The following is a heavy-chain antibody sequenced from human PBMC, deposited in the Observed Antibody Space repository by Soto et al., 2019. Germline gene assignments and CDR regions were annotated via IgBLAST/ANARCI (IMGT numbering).Heavy chain of an antibody. V-gene: IGHV2-5*02. CDR2: IYWDDDK. D-gene: IGHD5-18*01. Sequence: QITLKESGPTLVKPTQTLTLTCTFSAFLLRTSGVGVGWIRQAPGKALEWLALIYWDDDKRYSPSLKSRLTINKDNSQSQVVLTMTNMDPVDTATYYCGRSSTWIQLWLRVLWYWFDPWGQGTLVTVSS. J-gene: IGHJ5*02. CDR1: AFLLRTSGVG. CDR3: GRSSTWIQLWLRVLWYWFDP.